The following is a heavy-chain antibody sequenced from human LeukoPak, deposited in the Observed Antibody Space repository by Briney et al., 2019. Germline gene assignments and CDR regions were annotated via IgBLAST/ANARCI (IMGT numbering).Heavy chain of an antibody. CDR1: GGSISSYY. Sequence: KTSETLSLTCTVSGGSISSYYWSWIRQPPGKGLEWIGYIYYSGSTNYNPSLKSRVTISVDTSKNQFSLKLSSVTAADTAVYYCARGVVVAATPFDYWGQGTLVTVSS. CDR3: ARGVVVAATPFDY. CDR2: IYYSGST. D-gene: IGHD2-15*01. V-gene: IGHV4-59*08. J-gene: IGHJ4*02.